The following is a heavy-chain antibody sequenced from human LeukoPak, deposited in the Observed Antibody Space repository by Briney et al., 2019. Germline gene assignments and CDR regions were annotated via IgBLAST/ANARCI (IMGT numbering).Heavy chain of an antibody. J-gene: IGHJ6*04. Sequence: GGSLRLSCAASGFTFSYYAMNWVRQAPGKGLEWVSSISTRSTYIYYADSLKGRFTTSRDNAENSLYLQMNSLRAEDTAVYYCAELGITMIGGVWGKGTTVTISS. CDR1: GFTFSYYA. CDR3: AELGITMIGGV. V-gene: IGHV3-21*01. D-gene: IGHD3-10*02. CDR2: ISTRSTYI.